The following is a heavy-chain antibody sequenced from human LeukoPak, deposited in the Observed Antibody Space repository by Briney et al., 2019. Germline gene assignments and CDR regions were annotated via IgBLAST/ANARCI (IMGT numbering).Heavy chain of an antibody. V-gene: IGHV4-34*01. CDR2: IYYSGST. J-gene: IGHJ4*02. CDR1: GGSFSGYY. CDR3: ASPDYGSGSYSY. D-gene: IGHD3-10*01. Sequence: SETLSLTCAVYGGSFSGYYWSWIRQPPGKGLEWIGSIYYSGSTYYNPSLKSRVTISVDTSKNQFSLKLSSVTAADTAVYYCASPDYGSGSYSYWGQGTLVIVSS.